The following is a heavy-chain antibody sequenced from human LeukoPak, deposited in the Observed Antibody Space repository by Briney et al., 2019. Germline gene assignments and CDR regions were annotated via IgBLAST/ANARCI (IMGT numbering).Heavy chain of an antibody. CDR3: ARAGPTTAVDAFDI. Sequence: KASDTLSLTCAVCGYSISSSSWWGWIRQPPRKGVEWIGYIYYSGSTYYNPSLESRVTMSLDTSKNQISLNLSSVTAVDTAVYYCARAGPTTAVDAFDIWGLGTKVTVSS. CDR1: GYSISSSSW. V-gene: IGHV4-28*03. D-gene: IGHD1-26*01. CDR2: IYYSGST. J-gene: IGHJ3*02.